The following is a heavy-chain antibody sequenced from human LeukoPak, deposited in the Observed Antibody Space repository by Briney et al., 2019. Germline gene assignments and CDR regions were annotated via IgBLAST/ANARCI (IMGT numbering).Heavy chain of an antibody. CDR3: ASLVRLGRSTWLDP. Sequence: SETLSLTCAVYGGSFSGYYWSWIRQPPGKGLEWIGEINHSGSTNYNPSLKSRVTISVDKSKNQFSLKLSSVTAADTAVYYCASLVRLGRSTWLDPWGQGTLVTVSS. D-gene: IGHD2-21*01. J-gene: IGHJ5*02. CDR2: INHSGST. V-gene: IGHV4-34*01. CDR1: GGSFSGYY.